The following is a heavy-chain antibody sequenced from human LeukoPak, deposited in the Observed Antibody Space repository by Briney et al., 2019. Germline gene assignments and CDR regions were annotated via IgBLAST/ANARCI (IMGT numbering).Heavy chain of an antibody. V-gene: IGHV3-30*18. Sequence: PGGSLRLSCAASGFTFSSYVMHWVRQAPGKGLEWVAVISYDGSKKYYVDSVKGRFTISRDNSKNTLYLQMNSLRAEDTAVYYCAKDQGSKMTAAAGLYYYCMDVWGQGTTVTVSS. CDR3: AKDQGSKMTAAAGLYYYCMDV. D-gene: IGHD6-13*01. J-gene: IGHJ6*02. CDR1: GFTFSSYV. CDR2: ISYDGSKK.